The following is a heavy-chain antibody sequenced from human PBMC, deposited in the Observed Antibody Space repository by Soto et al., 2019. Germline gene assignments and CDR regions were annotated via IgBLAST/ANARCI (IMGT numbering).Heavy chain of an antibody. Sequence: QVQLVQSGAEVKKPGASVKVSCKTSGYTFTSYNIIWVRQATGQGLEWMGWMNPDSGITGSAQKFQGRVTLTRNISMSTAYMELRSLRSADTAVYYCARSLSTSYFYYMDVWGKGTTVIVAS. V-gene: IGHV1-8*01. D-gene: IGHD3-10*01. CDR3: ARSLSTSYFYYMDV. CDR1: GYTFTSYN. CDR2: MNPDSGIT. J-gene: IGHJ6*03.